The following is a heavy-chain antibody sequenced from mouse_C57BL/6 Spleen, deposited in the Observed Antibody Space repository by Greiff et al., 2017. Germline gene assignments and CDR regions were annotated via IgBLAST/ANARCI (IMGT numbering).Heavy chain of an antibody. V-gene: IGHV1-54*01. CDR1: GYAFTNYL. J-gene: IGHJ3*01. D-gene: IGHD2-1*01. CDR3: ALGSSMVAY. CDR2: INPGSGGT. Sequence: VQLQQSGPELVRPGTSVKVSCKASGYAFTNYLIEWVKQRPGQGLEWIGVINPGSGGTNYNQKFKGKATLTADKSSSTAYMQLSSLTSEDSAVYCCALGSSMVAYWGQGTLVTVSA.